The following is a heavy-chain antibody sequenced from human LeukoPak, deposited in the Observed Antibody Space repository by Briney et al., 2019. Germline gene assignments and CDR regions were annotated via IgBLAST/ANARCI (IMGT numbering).Heavy chain of an antibody. D-gene: IGHD3-16*01. V-gene: IGHV4-59*08. CDR3: ARHGALDC. Sequence: LETLSLTCTVSGGSMSNYFWSWIRQPPGKGLEWIGNIYYSGSTNYNPSLNSRVTISVDTSKNQFSLKLNSVTAADTAVYYCARHGALDCWGQGTLFTASS. J-gene: IGHJ4*02. CDR2: IYYSGST. CDR1: GGSMSNYF.